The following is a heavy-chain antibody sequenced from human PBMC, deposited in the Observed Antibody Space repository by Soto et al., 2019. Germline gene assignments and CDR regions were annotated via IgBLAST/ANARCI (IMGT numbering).Heavy chain of an antibody. CDR3: ASPGGYSGYDWYGMDV. Sequence: QVQLVQSGAEVKKPGSSVKVSCKASGGTFSSYAISWVRQAPGQGLEWMGGIIPIFGTANYAQKFHGRVTITAAEHPSTASMELSSLRSEDTAVYYCASPGGYSGYDWYGMDVWGQGTTVTVSS. J-gene: IGHJ6*02. D-gene: IGHD5-12*01. CDR2: IIPIFGTA. V-gene: IGHV1-69*01. CDR1: GGTFSSYA.